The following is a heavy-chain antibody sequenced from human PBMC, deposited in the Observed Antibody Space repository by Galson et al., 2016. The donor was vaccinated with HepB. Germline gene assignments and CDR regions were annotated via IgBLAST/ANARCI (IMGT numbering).Heavy chain of an antibody. V-gene: IGHV3-23*01. CDR1: GFTFSSNA. CDR2: INGGGNLP. Sequence: SLRLSCAASGFTFSSNAMGWARQAPGKELEWVSSINGGGNLPYYADSVKGRFTISRDNSRSTLFLQMNSLRSEDSAIYFCAKDRRWNSGANAYGWFDSWGQGTMVTVSS. D-gene: IGHD4-17*01. CDR3: AKDRRWNSGANAYGWFDS. J-gene: IGHJ5*01.